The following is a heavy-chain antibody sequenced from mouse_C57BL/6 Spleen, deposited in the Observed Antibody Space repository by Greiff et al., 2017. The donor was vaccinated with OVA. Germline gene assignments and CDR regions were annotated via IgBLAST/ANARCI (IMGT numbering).Heavy chain of an antibody. D-gene: IGHD2-4*01. CDR1: GYTFTSYW. Sequence: QVQLKQSGAELVKPGASVKMSCKASGYTFTSYWITWVKQRPGQGLEWIGDIYPGSGSTNYNEKFKSKATLTVDTSSSTAYMQLSSLTSEDSAVYYCARDEGLRRGFAYWGQGTLVTVSA. J-gene: IGHJ3*01. CDR3: ARDEGLRRGFAY. V-gene: IGHV1-55*01. CDR2: IYPGSGST.